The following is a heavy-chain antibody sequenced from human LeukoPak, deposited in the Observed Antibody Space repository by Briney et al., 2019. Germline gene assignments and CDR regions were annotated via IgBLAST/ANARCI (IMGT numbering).Heavy chain of an antibody. CDR3: ASGDNDPLFDY. CDR1: GGSISGSSYY. Sequence: PSETLSLTCTVSGGSISGSSYYWGWIRQPPGKGLEWIGSIYYSGSTYYNPSLKSRVTISVDTSKNQFSLKLSSVTAADTAVYYCASGDNDPLFDYWGQGTLVTVSS. CDR2: IYYSGST. J-gene: IGHJ4*02. D-gene: IGHD1-1*01. V-gene: IGHV4-39*07.